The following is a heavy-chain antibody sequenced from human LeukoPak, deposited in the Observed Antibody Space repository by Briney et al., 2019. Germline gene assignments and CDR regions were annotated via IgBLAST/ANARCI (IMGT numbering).Heavy chain of an antibody. V-gene: IGHV4-59*08. J-gene: IGHJ4*02. Sequence: SETLSLTCAVSGGSISSYYWSWIRQPPGKGLEWIGNLFYSGSPNYNPSLKSRVTESFDTSKNQFSLKLSSVTAADTAVYYCARVGHTVTAGTYAYWGQGPVVIVS. CDR1: GGSISSYY. CDR2: LFYSGSP. CDR3: ARVGHTVTAGTYAY. D-gene: IGHD1-1*01.